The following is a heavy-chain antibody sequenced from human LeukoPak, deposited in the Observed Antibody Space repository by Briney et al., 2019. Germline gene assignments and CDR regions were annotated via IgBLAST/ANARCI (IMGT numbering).Heavy chain of an antibody. J-gene: IGHJ6*02. CDR3: ARFGGIAVRDV. CDR1: GGSFSGYY. D-gene: IGHD6-19*01. CDR2: INHSGST. V-gene: IGHV4-34*01. Sequence: PSETLSLTCAVYGGSFSGYYWSWIRQPPGKGLEWIGEINHSGSTNYNPSLKGRVTISVDTSKNQFSLKLSSVTAADTAVYYCARFGGIAVRDVWGQGTTVTVSS.